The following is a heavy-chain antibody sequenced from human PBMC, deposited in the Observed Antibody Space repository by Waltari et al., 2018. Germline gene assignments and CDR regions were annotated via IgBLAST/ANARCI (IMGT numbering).Heavy chain of an antibody. J-gene: IGHJ6*02. CDR2: IYYSGST. V-gene: IGHV4-39*07. D-gene: IGHD2-15*01. Sequence: QLQLQESGPGLVKPSETLSLTCTVSGGSISSSSYYWGWIRQPPGKGLEWIGSIYYSGSTYYNPSLKSRVTISVDTSKNQFSLKLSSVTAADTAVYYCARDRLGEYCSGGSCYSGMDVWGQGTTVTVSS. CDR1: GGSISSSSYY. CDR3: ARDRLGEYCSGGSCYSGMDV.